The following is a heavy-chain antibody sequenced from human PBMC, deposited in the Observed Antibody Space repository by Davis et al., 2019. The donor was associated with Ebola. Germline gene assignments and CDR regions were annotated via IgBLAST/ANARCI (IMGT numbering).Heavy chain of an antibody. D-gene: IGHD1-26*01. CDR3: AKSGPSGRLDAFDI. CDR1: GYNFPIYW. Sequence: GGSLRLSCKGAGYNFPIYWIAWFRQMPGKGLEWMGIIYPYDSDSRYSPSFQGQVAISVDNSISTAYLQWSSLKASDTAMYYCAKSGPSGRLDAFDIWGQGTMVTVSS. CDR2: IYPYDSDS. J-gene: IGHJ3*02. V-gene: IGHV5-51*01.